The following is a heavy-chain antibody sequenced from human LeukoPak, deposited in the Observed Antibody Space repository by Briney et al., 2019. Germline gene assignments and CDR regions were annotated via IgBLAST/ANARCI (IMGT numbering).Heavy chain of an antibody. Sequence: PGGSLRLSCAASGFTFSSYNMNWVRQAPGKGLEWVSYISSSSSSIYYADSVKGRFTISRDNAKNSLYLQMNSLRAEDTAVYYCARAWRSTNLYYFDYWGQGTLVTVSS. CDR1: GFTFSSYN. J-gene: IGHJ4*02. D-gene: IGHD2-2*01. V-gene: IGHV3-48*01. CDR3: ARAWRSTNLYYFDY. CDR2: ISSSSSSI.